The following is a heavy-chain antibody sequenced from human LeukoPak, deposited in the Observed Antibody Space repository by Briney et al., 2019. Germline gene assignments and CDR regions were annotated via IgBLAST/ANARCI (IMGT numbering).Heavy chain of an antibody. CDR2: IYYSGST. CDR1: GGSISSSSYY. J-gene: IGHJ4*02. Sequence: PSETLSLTCTVSGGSISSSSYYWGWIRQPPGKGLEWIGSIYYSGSTYYNPSLKSRVTISVDTSKNQFSLKLSSVTAADTAVYYCARQGTTVVTPVHYWGQGTLVTVSS. D-gene: IGHD4-23*01. CDR3: ARQGTTVVTPVHY. V-gene: IGHV4-39*01.